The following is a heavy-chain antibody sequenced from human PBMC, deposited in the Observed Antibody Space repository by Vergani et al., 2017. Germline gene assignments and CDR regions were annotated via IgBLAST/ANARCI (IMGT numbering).Heavy chain of an antibody. CDR1: GGTFSSYA. V-gene: IGHV1-69*13. D-gene: IGHD2-2*02. CDR3: AREIVVVPAAIGRDLDYYYMDV. J-gene: IGHJ6*03. Sequence: QVQLVQSGAEVKKPGSSVKVSCKASGGTFSSYAISWVRQAPGQGLEWMGRIIPIFGTANYAQKFQGRVTITADESTSTAYMELSSLRSEDTAVYYCAREIVVVPAAIGRDLDYYYMDVWGKGTTVTVSS. CDR2: IIPIFGTA.